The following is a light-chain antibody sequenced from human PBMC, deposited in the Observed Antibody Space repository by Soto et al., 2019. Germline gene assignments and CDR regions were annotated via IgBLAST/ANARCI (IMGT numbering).Light chain of an antibody. Sequence: DIVMTQSPDSLAVSLGERATINCESSQSVLYSSNNKNYLAWYQQKPGQPPKLLIYWASTRESGVPDRFSGSGSGTDFTLTISSLQAEDVAVYYCQQYYSTPPYTFGHGTKLEIK. CDR2: WAS. V-gene: IGKV4-1*01. CDR3: QQYYSTPPYT. J-gene: IGKJ2*01. CDR1: QSVLYSSNNKNY.